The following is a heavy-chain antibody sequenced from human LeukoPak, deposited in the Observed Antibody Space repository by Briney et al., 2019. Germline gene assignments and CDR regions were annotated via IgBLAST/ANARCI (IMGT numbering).Heavy chain of an antibody. CDR3: ARSEYSYYGMDV. CDR1: GGSISNYY. CDR2: IYYSGST. V-gene: IGHV4-59*01. Sequence: SETLSLTCTVSGGSISNYYWSWIRQPPGKGLEWIGYIYYSGSTNYNPSLKSRVTISVDTSKNQFSLKLSSVTAADTAVYYCARSEYSYYGMDVWGQGTTVTVSS. J-gene: IGHJ6*02.